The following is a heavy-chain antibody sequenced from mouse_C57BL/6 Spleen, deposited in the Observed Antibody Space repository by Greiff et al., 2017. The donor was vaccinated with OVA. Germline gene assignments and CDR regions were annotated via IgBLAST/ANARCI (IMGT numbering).Heavy chain of an antibody. V-gene: IGHV1-9*01. CDR2: ILPGSGST. D-gene: IGHD2-12*01. CDR3: ARTRDSDPFDY. CDR1: GYTFTGYW. Sequence: QVQLKQSGAELMKPGASVKLSCKATGYTFTGYWIEWVRQRPGHGLEWIGEILPGSGSTNYNEKFKGKATFTADTSSNTAYMQLSSLTTENADIYDWARTRDSDPFDYWGQGTTLTVSS. J-gene: IGHJ2*01.